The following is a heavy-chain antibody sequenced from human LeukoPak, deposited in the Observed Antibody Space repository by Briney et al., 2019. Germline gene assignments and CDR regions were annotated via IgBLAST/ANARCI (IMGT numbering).Heavy chain of an antibody. CDR2: IYSGGST. CDR3: ARVRDGYTYCFDY. D-gene: IGHD5-24*01. CDR1: GFTVSSNY. V-gene: IGHV3-66*01. J-gene: IGHJ4*02. Sequence: GGSLRLSCAASGFTVSSNYMSWVRQAPGKGLEWVSVIYSGGSTYYADSVKGRFTISRDNSKNTLYLQMNSLRAEDTAVYYCARVRDGYTYCFDYWGQGTLVTVSS.